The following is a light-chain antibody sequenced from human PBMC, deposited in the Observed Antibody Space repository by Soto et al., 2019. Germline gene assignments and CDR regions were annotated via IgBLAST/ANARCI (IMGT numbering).Light chain of an antibody. CDR2: YDS. J-gene: IGLJ3*02. CDR1: NIGSKS. V-gene: IGLV3-21*04. Sequence: SYELTQPPSVSVAPGKTARITCGGNNIGSKSVHWYQQKPGQAPVLVIYYDSDRPSGIPERFSGSNSGNTATLTISRVEAGDEADYYWQVWDSRSDHWVFGGGTKLTVL. CDR3: QVWDSRSDHWV.